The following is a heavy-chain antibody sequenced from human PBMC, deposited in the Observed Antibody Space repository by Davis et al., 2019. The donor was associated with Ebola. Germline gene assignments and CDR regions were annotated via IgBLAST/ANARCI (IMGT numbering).Heavy chain of an antibody. CDR3: ARYYGPFDY. J-gene: IGHJ4*02. D-gene: IGHD3-3*01. V-gene: IGHV5-10-1*01. CDR2: IDPSDSYT. Sequence: GESLKISCNGSGYSFTSYWISRVRQMPGKGLEWMGRIDPSDSYTNYSPSFQGHVTILADKSISTAYLQWSSLKASDTAMYYCARYYGPFDYWGQGTLVTVSS. CDR1: GYSFTSYW.